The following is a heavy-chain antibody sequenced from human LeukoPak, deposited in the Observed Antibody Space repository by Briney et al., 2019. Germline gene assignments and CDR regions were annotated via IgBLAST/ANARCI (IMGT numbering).Heavy chain of an antibody. D-gene: IGHD6-19*01. J-gene: IGHJ4*02. CDR2: FDSENNKM. V-gene: IGHV1-24*01. CDR1: AYSLSDLS. CDR3: ATDRVYRSSGRSWGFFDY. Sequence: ASVTVSFKISAYSLSDLSIHWVREAPGEGLEWMGGFDSENNKMVYSQKFQGRVTMTEDTSADTAYMELTSLRSEDTAVYFCATDRVYRSSGRSWGFFDYWGQGTLVIVSS.